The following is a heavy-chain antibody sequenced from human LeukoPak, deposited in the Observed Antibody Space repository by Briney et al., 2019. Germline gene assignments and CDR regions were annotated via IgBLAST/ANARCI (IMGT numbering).Heavy chain of an antibody. Sequence: PSGTLSLTCAVSGGSISSGHWWSWVRQPPGKGLEWIGYIYYSGSTNYNPSLKSRVTISVDTSKNQFSLKLSSVTAADTAVYYCARVGLYCGGDCYLPRYYFDYWGQGTLVTVSS. CDR2: IYYSGST. CDR3: ARVGLYCGGDCYLPRYYFDY. CDR1: GGSISSGHW. V-gene: IGHV4-4*02. D-gene: IGHD2-21*01. J-gene: IGHJ4*02.